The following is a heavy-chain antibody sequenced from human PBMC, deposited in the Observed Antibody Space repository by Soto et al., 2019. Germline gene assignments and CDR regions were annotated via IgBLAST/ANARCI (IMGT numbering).Heavy chain of an antibody. D-gene: IGHD2-21*02. J-gene: IGHJ4*02. V-gene: IGHV1-46*01. CDR2: INPSGGST. CDR1: GYTFTGYY. Sequence: QVQLVQSGAEVKKPGASVKVSCKASGYTFTGYYMHWVRQAPGQGLEWMGIINPSGGSTSYAQKLQGRVTMTRDTSTSTVYTELSSMRSEDTAVYYGARESNCGGDCYYFDYWGQGTLVTVSS. CDR3: ARESNCGGDCYYFDY.